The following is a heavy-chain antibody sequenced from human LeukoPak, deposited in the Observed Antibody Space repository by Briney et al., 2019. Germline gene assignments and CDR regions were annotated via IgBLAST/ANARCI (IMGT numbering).Heavy chain of an antibody. J-gene: IGHJ4*02. Sequence: ASVKVSCKVSGSTLTDLSIHWVRQAPGQGHEWMGGFDPEDGETIYAQKFQGRVTMTEDTSTDTAYMELSSLRSEDTAVYYCATALGYSYGFDYWGQGTLVTVSS. V-gene: IGHV1-24*01. CDR3: ATALGYSYGFDY. CDR2: FDPEDGET. CDR1: GSTLTDLS. D-gene: IGHD5-18*01.